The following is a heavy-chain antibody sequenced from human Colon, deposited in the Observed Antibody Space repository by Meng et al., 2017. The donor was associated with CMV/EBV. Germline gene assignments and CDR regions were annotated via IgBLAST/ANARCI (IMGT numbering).Heavy chain of an antibody. CDR2: MNYGGSK. D-gene: IGHD2-2*01. J-gene: IGHJ4*02. V-gene: IGHV4-39*07. Sequence: SETLSLTCTVSGASIRSSSYYWGWIRHTPGKGLEWIGNMNYGGSKYYNPSLKSRVSISADESKDQFFLKLTSVTAADTAVYYCARGVHGRYCPGTTCYPVDDWGQGTLVTVSS. CDR1: GASIRSSSYY. CDR3: ARGVHGRYCPGTTCYPVDD.